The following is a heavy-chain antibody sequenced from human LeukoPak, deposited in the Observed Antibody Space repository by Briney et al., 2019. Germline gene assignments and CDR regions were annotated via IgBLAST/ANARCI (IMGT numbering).Heavy chain of an antibody. Sequence: GRSLRLSCAASGFTFSSYAMHWVRQAPGKGLEWVAVISYDGSNKYYADSVKGRFTISRDNSKNTLYLQMNSLRAEDTAVYYCAKVGRVRGVMERLDYWGQGTLVTVSS. J-gene: IGHJ4*02. D-gene: IGHD3-10*01. CDR3: AKVGRVRGVMERLDY. CDR2: ISYDGSNK. V-gene: IGHV3-30-3*02. CDR1: GFTFSSYA.